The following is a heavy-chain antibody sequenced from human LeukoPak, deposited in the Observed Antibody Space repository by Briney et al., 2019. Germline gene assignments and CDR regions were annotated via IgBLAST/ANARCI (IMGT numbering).Heavy chain of an antibody. V-gene: IGHV1-2*04. CDR1: GYTFTGYY. D-gene: IGHD4-23*01. CDR2: INPNSGGT. J-gene: IGHJ4*02. CDR3: ARNSLSVREGFDY. Sequence: ASVKVSCKASGYTFTGYYMHWVRQAPGQGLEWMGWINPNSGGTNYAQKFQGWVTMTRDTSISTAYMELSRLRSDDTAVYYCARNSLSVREGFDYWGQGTLVTVSS.